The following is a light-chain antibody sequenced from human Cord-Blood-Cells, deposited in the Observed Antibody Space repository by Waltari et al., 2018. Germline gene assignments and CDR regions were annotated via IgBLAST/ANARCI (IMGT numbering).Light chain of an antibody. J-gene: IGLJ3*02. CDR2: DVI. CDR1: SSDVGGYNY. Sequence: QSALTQPRPVSGSPGQSVTISCTGTSSDVGGYNYAPWYQQHPGTAPKLMIYDVIKRPSGVPDRFSGSKSGNTASLTISGLQAEDEADYYCCSYAGSYPWVFGGGTKLTVL. CDR3: CSYAGSYPWV. V-gene: IGLV2-11*01.